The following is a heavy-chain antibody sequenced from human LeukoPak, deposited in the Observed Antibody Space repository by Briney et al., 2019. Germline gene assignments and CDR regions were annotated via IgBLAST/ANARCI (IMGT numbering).Heavy chain of an antibody. CDR2: ISSSSSNI. Sequence: GGSLRLSCVASGFTFSSYSMNWVRQAPGKGLEWVSYISSSSSNIYYADSVKGRFTISRDNSKNTLYLQMNSLRAEDTAVYYCAKDRDYVWGSYRYTYNDAFDIWGQGTMVTVSS. CDR3: AKDRDYVWGSYRYTYNDAFDI. J-gene: IGHJ3*02. CDR1: GFTFSSYS. D-gene: IGHD3-16*02. V-gene: IGHV3-48*01.